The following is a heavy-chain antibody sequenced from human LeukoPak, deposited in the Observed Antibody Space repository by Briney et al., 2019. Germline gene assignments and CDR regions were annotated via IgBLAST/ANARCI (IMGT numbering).Heavy chain of an antibody. J-gene: IGHJ4*02. CDR2: INYSGST. CDR1: GGSISSYY. V-gene: IGHV4-39*01. CDR3: VRGIYDILTGYYFHFDY. Sequence: SETLSLTCTVSGGSISSYYWSWIRQPPGKGLEWIGSINYSGSTYYNPSLTGRVTISVDTSKNQFSLKLSSVTAADTAVYYCVRGIYDILTGYYFHFDYWGRGTLVTVSS. D-gene: IGHD3-9*01.